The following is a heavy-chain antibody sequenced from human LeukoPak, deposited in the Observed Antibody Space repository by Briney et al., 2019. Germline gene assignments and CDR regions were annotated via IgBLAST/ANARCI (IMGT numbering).Heavy chain of an antibody. Sequence: SETLSLTCTVSGGSITSSLNYWGWIRQPPGKGLEWIASFPYSGRSYYNASLKSQVSISIDTSKNQFSLRLTSVTAADTAVYYCAREEIGGSSSWLDYWGQGTLVTVSS. J-gene: IGHJ4*02. CDR2: FPYSGRS. V-gene: IGHV4-39*02. CDR3: AREEIGGSSSWLDY. D-gene: IGHD6-13*01. CDR1: GGSITSSLNY.